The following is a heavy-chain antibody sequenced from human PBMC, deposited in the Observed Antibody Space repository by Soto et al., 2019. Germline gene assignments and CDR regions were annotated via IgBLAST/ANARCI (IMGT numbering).Heavy chain of an antibody. CDR2: IIPIFGTA. D-gene: IGHD3-22*01. Sequence: EASVKVSCKASGGTFSSYAISWVRQAPGQGLEWMGGIIPIFGTANYAQKFQGRVTITADESTSTAYMELSSLRSEDTAVYYCATYDSSGYYFDYWGQGTLATVLL. CDR1: GGTFSSYA. CDR3: ATYDSSGYYFDY. J-gene: IGHJ4*02. V-gene: IGHV1-69*13.